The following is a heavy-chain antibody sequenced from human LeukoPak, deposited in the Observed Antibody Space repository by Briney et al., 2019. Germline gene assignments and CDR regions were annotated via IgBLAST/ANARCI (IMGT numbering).Heavy chain of an antibody. J-gene: IGHJ4*02. V-gene: IGHV1-2*02. D-gene: IGHD3-22*01. CDR1: GYTFTGYY. CDR2: INPNNGGT. CDR3: AKDLDNSGYNFDF. Sequence: ASVKVSCKASGYTFTGYYIHWVRQAPGQGLEWMAWINPNNGGTNFAQKFQGRVTMTRDTSISTAYMELGRLRSDDTAVYYCAKDLDNSGYNFDFWGQGTLVTVSS.